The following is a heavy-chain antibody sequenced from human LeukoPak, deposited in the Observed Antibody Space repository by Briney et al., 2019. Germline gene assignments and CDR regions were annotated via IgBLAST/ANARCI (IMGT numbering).Heavy chain of an antibody. CDR2: IKRKTDGGTT. V-gene: IGHV3-15*01. Sequence: PGGSLRLSCAASGFTFNNAWMIWLRQAPGKALEWVDRIKRKTDGGTTDYAAPVKGRFTISRDDSKNTLYLQMNSLKTEDTAVYYCTTEPWYYDSSGYPVDYWGQGTLVTVSS. J-gene: IGHJ4*02. CDR3: TTEPWYYDSSGYPVDY. CDR1: GFTFNNAW. D-gene: IGHD3-22*01.